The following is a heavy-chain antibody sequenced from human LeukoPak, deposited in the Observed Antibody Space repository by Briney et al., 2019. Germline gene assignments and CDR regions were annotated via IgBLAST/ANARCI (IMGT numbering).Heavy chain of an antibody. CDR2: INPSGGST. Sequence: PVASVKVSCKASGYTFTSYYMHWVRQAPGQGLEWMGIINPSGGSTSYAQKFQGRVTMTRDTSTSAVYMERSSLRSEDTAVYYCARYYYDRTGGYYYYGMDVWGQGTTVTVSS. CDR1: GYTFTSYY. D-gene: IGHD3-22*01. J-gene: IGHJ6*02. CDR3: ARYYYDRTGGYYYYGMDV. V-gene: IGHV1-46*01.